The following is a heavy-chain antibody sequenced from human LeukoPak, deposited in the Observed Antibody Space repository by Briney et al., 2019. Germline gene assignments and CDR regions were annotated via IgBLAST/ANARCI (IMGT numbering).Heavy chain of an antibody. D-gene: IGHD3-10*01. J-gene: IGHJ4*02. CDR3: ARAMVRGVIPY. CDR1: GFTFSNYV. Sequence: GGSLKLSCAASGFTFSNYVMQWVRQAPGKGLEWLAVISNDGTIQYYADSVKGRFTISRDNSRNIMNLQTDSLRPEDTALYYCARAMVRGVIPYWGQGTLVTVSS. CDR2: ISNDGTIQ. V-gene: IGHV3-30*03.